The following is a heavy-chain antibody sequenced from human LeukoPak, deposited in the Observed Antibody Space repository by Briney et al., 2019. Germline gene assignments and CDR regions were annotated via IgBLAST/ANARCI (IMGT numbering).Heavy chain of an antibody. CDR2: IIPILGIA. CDR1: GGTFSSYA. J-gene: IGHJ6*02. CDR3: AIDLLLWFGELRYYYYGMDV. V-gene: IGHV1-69*04. Sequence: SVKVSCKASGGTFSSYAISWVRQAPGQGVEWMGRIIPILGIANYAQKFQGRVTITADKSTSTAYMELSSLRSEDTAVYYCAIDLLLWFGELRYYYYGMDVWGQGTTVTVSS. D-gene: IGHD3-10*01.